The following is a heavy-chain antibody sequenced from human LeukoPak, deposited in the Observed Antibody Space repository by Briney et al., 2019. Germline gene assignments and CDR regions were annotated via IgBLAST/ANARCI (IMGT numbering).Heavy chain of an antibody. Sequence: SVRVSCKASGGTFSSYAISWVRQALGQGLEWLGGIIPIFGTANYAQKFQGRVTITADESTSTAYMELSSLRSEDTAVYYCASSEQQLVDYYFDYWGQGTLVTVSS. CDR3: ASSEQQLVDYYFDY. V-gene: IGHV1-69*13. CDR1: GGTFSSYA. CDR2: IIPIFGTA. J-gene: IGHJ4*02. D-gene: IGHD6-13*01.